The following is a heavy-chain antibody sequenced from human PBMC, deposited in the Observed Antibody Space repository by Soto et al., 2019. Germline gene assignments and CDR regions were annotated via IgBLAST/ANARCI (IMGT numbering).Heavy chain of an antibody. CDR2: IYYSGST. V-gene: IGHV4-30-4*01. Sequence: KPSETLSLTCTVSGGSISSGDYYWSWIRQPPGKGLEWIGYIYYSGSTYYNPSLKSRVTISVDTSKNQFSLKLSSVTAADTAVYYCARKGDWWSSGFDIWGQGTMVTVSS. J-gene: IGHJ3*02. CDR1: GGSISSGDYY. CDR3: ARKGDWWSSGFDI. D-gene: IGHD2-15*01.